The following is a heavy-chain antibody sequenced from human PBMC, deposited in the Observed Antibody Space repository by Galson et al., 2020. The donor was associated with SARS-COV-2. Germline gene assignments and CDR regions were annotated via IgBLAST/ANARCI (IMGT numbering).Heavy chain of an antibody. CDR3: ARLNSPGVHYFDY. CDR2: THYTGIT. J-gene: IGHJ4*02. D-gene: IGHD3-10*01. V-gene: IGHV4-31*03. Sequence: ETSETLSLTCTVFGDSMTSGTYYWSWIRQHQEKGLEWIGYTHYTGITYYNPSLKSRVAISLDTSETQFSLKMNSVTAADTAVYYCARLNSPGVHYFDYWGQGALVTVSS. CDR1: GDSMTSGTYY.